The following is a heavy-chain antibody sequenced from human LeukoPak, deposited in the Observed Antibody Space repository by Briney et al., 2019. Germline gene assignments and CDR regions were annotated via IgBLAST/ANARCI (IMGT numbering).Heavy chain of an antibody. CDR3: ARVQYYDFLRQETQQHVYYMDV. CDR1: GFTVSTNF. D-gene: IGHD3-3*01. V-gene: IGHV3-53*01. J-gene: IGHJ6*03. Sequence: GGSLRLSCVVSGFTVSTNFMSWVRQAPGERLEWVSVIYSGGSTYYADSVKGRFTISRDNSKNTLYLQMNSLRAEDTAVYYCARVQYYDFLRQETQQHVYYMDVWGQGTTVTVSS. CDR2: IYSGGST.